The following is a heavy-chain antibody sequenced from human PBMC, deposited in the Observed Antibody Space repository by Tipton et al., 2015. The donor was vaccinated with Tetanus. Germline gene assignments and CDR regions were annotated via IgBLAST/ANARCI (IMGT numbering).Heavy chain of an antibody. Sequence: SLRLSCAASGFSFSNYGIHWVRQAPGKGLEWVAVISYDGSTKYYGDSVKGRFTISRDNSKNALSLQMNSLRPEDTAVYYCAKGIYYYGSGSGGPIWGQGTLVTVSS. V-gene: IGHV3-30*18. J-gene: IGHJ4*02. CDR1: GFSFSNYG. CDR2: ISYDGSTK. CDR3: AKGIYYYGSGSGGPI. D-gene: IGHD3-10*01.